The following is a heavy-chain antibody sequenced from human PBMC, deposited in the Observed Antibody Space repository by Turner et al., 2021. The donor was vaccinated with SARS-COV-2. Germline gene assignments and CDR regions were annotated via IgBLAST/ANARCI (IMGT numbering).Heavy chain of an antibody. CDR1: GASISTGDYS. V-gene: IGHV4-30-4*08. D-gene: IGHD2-8*01. CDR2: IYYSGRT. CDR3: ARVVVLRRAYFDY. J-gene: IGHJ4*02. Sequence: QVQLQESGPGMVKPSQTQSHTCPVPGASISTGDYSLSWIRQPPGNGLEWIGYIYYSGRTYYDPSLKSRVTISVDTSKNQFSLKRSSVTAADTAVYYCARVVVLRRAYFDYWGQGTLVTVSS.